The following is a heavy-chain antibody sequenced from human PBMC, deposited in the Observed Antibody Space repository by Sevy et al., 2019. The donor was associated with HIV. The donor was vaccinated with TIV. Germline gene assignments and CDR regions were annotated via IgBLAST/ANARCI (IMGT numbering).Heavy chain of an antibody. D-gene: IGHD3-22*01. J-gene: IGHJ5*02. CDR2: ITSSGSSI. CDR1: GFTFSNYE. V-gene: IGHV3-48*03. Sequence: GGSLRLSCAASGFTFSNYEMKWVRQAPGKGLEWVSHITSSGSSIYYADSVKGRFTISRDNAKNSLYLQMNSLRVEDTAVYYCARNGGAYDTGFDPWGQGTLVTVSS. CDR3: ARNGGAYDTGFDP.